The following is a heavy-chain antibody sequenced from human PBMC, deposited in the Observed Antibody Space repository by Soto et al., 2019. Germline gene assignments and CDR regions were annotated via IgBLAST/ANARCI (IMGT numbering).Heavy chain of an antibody. J-gene: IGHJ4*02. CDR2: IYYSGST. D-gene: IGHD1-1*01. Sequence: SETLSLTCTVSGGSISSYYWSWIRQPPGKGLEWIGYIYYSGSTNYNPSLKSRVTISVDTSKNQFSLKLNSVTAADTAVYYCAREGYTWNDGYYFDYWGQGTLVTVSS. CDR3: AREGYTWNDGYYFDY. CDR1: GGSISSYY. V-gene: IGHV4-59*01.